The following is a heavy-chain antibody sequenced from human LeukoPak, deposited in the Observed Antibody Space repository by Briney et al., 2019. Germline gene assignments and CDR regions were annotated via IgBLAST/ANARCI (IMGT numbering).Heavy chain of an antibody. J-gene: IGHJ2*01. CDR1: GGSFRGHY. Sequence: SETLSLTCTVSGGSFRGHYWNWIRQPAGKGLEWIGRIASFGSTDYSPSLKSRVTMSVDTSKSQVSLKLSSVTAADTAVYYCAGDRGYWYLDLWGRGTLVTVSS. CDR3: AGDRGYWYLDL. CDR2: IASFGST. D-gene: IGHD3-10*01. V-gene: IGHV4-4*07.